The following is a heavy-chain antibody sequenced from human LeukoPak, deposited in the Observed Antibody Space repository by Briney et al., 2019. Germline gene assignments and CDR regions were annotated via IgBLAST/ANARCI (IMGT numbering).Heavy chain of an antibody. V-gene: IGHV4-34*01. CDR1: GGSFSGYY. J-gene: IGHJ6*03. CDR3: ARYSSSRGYYYYTDV. CDR2: INHSGST. Sequence: SETLSLTCAVYGGSFSGYYWSWIRQPPGKGLEWIGEINHSGSTNYNPSLKSRVTISVDTSKNQFSLKLSSVTAADTAVYYCARYSSSRGYYYYTDVWGKGTTVTVSS. D-gene: IGHD6-6*01.